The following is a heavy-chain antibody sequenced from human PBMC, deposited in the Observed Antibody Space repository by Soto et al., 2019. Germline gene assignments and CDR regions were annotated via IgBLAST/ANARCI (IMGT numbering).Heavy chain of an antibody. Sequence: SETLSLTCTVSGGSISSYYWSWIRQPPGKGLEWIGYIYYSGSTNYNPSLKSRVTISVDTSKNQFSLKLSSVTAADTAVYYCARSYSSYAFAWFDPWGQGTLVTVSS. V-gene: IGHV4-59*01. CDR1: GGSISSYY. J-gene: IGHJ5*02. CDR2: IYYSGST. D-gene: IGHD6-6*01. CDR3: ARSYSSYAFAWFDP.